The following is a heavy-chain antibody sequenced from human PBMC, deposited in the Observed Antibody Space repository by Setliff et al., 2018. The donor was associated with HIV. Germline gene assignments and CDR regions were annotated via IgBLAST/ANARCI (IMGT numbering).Heavy chain of an antibody. J-gene: IGHJ6*03. CDR2: IYYTGST. CDR3: ARIVRWELVATSTFFYYYMDV. Sequence: SETLSLTCTVSGSSIRSSSHHWAWIRQPPGKGLEYIGNIYYTGSTHHNPSLGSRVATSVDTSKNQFSLKLSSVTAADTAVYYCARIVRWELVATSTFFYYYMDVWGKGTTVTVSS. CDR1: GSSIRSSSHH. D-gene: IGHD1-26*01. V-gene: IGHV4-39*01.